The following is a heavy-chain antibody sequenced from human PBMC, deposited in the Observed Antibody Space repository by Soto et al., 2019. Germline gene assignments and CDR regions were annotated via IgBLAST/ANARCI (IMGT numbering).Heavy chain of an antibody. Sequence: SETLSLTCTVSGGSISSYYWGWIRQPPGKGLEWIGYIYYSGSTNYNPSLKSRVTISVDTSKNQFSLKLSSVTAADTAVYYCAGVSYYDSSGYYYFGAFDIWGQGTMVPVS. D-gene: IGHD3-22*01. J-gene: IGHJ3*02. CDR2: IYYSGST. CDR3: AGVSYYDSSGYYYFGAFDI. V-gene: IGHV4-59*01. CDR1: GGSISSYY.